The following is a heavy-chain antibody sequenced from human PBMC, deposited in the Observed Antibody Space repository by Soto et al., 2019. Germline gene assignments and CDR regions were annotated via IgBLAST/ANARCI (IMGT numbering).Heavy chain of an antibody. Sequence: QVQLQQRGAGLLKPSETLSLTCAVYGGSFSGYYWSWIRQPPGKGLEWIGEINHSGSTNYNPSLKSRVTISVDTSKNQFSLKLSSVTAADTAVYYCARGRYGGTNFDYWGQGTLVTVSS. CDR2: INHSGST. D-gene: IGHD4-17*01. V-gene: IGHV4-34*01. J-gene: IGHJ4*02. CDR1: GGSFSGYY. CDR3: ARGRYGGTNFDY.